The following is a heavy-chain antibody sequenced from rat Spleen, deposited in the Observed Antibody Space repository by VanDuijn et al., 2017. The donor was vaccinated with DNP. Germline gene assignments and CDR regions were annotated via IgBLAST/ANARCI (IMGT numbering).Heavy chain of an antibody. Sequence: EVQLVESGGGLVQPGRSMKLSCEASGFTFSDYGMAWVRQAPKKGLEWVASIGYDGSSTYYRDSVRGRFTISRDDAKSTLYLQMDSLRSEDTATYYCAGRPPPTRGPFDYWGQGVTVTVSS. V-gene: IGHV5-7*01. J-gene: IGHJ2*01. CDR3: AGRPPPTRGPFDY. D-gene: IGHD1-4*01. CDR2: IGYDGSST. CDR1: GFTFSDYG.